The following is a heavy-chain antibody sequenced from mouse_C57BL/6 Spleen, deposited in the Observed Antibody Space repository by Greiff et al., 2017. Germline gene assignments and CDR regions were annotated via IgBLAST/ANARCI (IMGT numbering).Heavy chain of an antibody. Sequence: QVQLQQPGAELVRPGSSVKLSCKASGYTFTSYWMHWVKQRPIQGLEWIGNIDPSDSETHYNQKFKDKATLTVDKSSSTAYMQLSSLTSEDSAVYYCARVPHYYGSRGAMDYWGQGTSVTVSS. CDR3: ARVPHYYGSRGAMDY. J-gene: IGHJ4*01. CDR2: IDPSDSET. D-gene: IGHD1-1*01. V-gene: IGHV1-52*01. CDR1: GYTFTSYW.